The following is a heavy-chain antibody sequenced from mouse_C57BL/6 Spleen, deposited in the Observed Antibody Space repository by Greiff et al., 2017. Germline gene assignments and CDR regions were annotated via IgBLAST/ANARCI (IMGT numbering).Heavy chain of an antibody. Sequence: VQLQQPGAELVRPGSSVKLSCKASGYTFTSYWMHWVKQRPIQGLEWIGNIDPSDSETHYNQKFKDKATLTVDKSSSTAYMQLRSLTSEDSAVYYCARGGYYGNYYWYFDVWGTGTTVTVSS. J-gene: IGHJ1*03. CDR3: ARGGYYGNYYWYFDV. V-gene: IGHV1-52*01. CDR2: IDPSDSET. CDR1: GYTFTSYW. D-gene: IGHD2-1*01.